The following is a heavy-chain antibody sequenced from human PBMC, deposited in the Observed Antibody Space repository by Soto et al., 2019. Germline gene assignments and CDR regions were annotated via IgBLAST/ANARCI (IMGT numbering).Heavy chain of an antibody. CDR3: ARRYSGYDWVGWFDP. CDR2: INPNSGGT. V-gene: IGHV1-2*02. CDR1: GYTFIAYY. D-gene: IGHD5-12*01. Sequence: ASVKVSCKTSGYTFIAYYIHWVRQAPGQGLEWMGWINPNSGGTNYAQKFQGRVIMTRDTSISTAYMELSRLTSDDTAVYYCARRYSGYDWVGWFDPWGQGTLVTVFS. J-gene: IGHJ5*02.